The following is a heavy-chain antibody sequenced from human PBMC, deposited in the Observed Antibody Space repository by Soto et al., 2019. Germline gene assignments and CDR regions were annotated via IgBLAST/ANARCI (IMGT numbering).Heavy chain of an antibody. J-gene: IGHJ6*02. CDR1: GFTFSSYG. CDR3: ARVAAAKKSYYYYGMDV. Sequence: GGSLRLSCAASGFTFSSYGMHWVRQAPGKGLEWVAVIWYDGSNKYYADSVKGRFTISRDNSKNTLYLQMNSLRAEDTAVYYCARVAAAKKSYYYYGMDVWGQGTTVTVSS. CDR2: IWYDGSNK. D-gene: IGHD2-15*01. V-gene: IGHV3-33*01.